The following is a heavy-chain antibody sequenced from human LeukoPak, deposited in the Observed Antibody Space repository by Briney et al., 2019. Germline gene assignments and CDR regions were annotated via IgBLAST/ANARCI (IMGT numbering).Heavy chain of an antibody. V-gene: IGHV4-34*01. CDR3: ARGPLYDFWSGYSIFFDY. D-gene: IGHD3-3*01. CDR1: GGSFSGYY. Sequence: PSETLSLTCAVYGGSFSGYYWSWIRQPPGKGLEWIGEINHSGSTNYNPSLKSRVTISVDTSKNQFSLKLSSVTAADTAVYYCARGPLYDFWSGYSIFFDYWGQGTLVTVSS. J-gene: IGHJ4*02. CDR2: INHSGST.